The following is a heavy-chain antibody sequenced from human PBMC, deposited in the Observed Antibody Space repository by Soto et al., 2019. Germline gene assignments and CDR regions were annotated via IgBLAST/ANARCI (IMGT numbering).Heavy chain of an antibody. Sequence: EVKLLDSGGGLVQPGGSLRLSCNASGFTFSSTVMSWVRQAPGKGLEWVSAVSGSGVNTYYADSVKGRFTISRDNSKKTLYLQMASLRGDDTAVYYCAKYLAVAATADFESWGQGTPVTVSS. CDR1: GFTFSSTV. CDR3: AKYLAVAATADFES. CDR2: VSGSGVNT. D-gene: IGHD6-19*01. V-gene: IGHV3-23*01. J-gene: IGHJ4*02.